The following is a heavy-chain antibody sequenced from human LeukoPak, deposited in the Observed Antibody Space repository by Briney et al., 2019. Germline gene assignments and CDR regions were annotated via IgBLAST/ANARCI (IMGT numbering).Heavy chain of an antibody. V-gene: IGHV4-4*02. CDR1: GASISSANW. CDR3: ARGRPPLDQMVYAILSLWYFDL. D-gene: IGHD2-8*01. J-gene: IGHJ2*01. CDR2: VYHSGRT. Sequence: PSETLSLTCAVSGASISSANWWSWVRQPPGKGLEWIGEVYHSGRTNYNPSLKSRVTISVDKSRNQFSLKLTSVTAADTAVYYCARGRPPLDQMVYAILSLWYFDLWGRGTLVTVSS.